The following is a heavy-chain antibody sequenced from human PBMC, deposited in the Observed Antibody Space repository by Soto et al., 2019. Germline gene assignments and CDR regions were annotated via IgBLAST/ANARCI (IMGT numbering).Heavy chain of an antibody. Sequence: QVQLVESGGGVVQPGRSLRLSCAASGFTFNIYGMHWVRQAPGKGLEWVAGISYEGRDKYYGGSVNGRFTVSRDNSKNSLYLQMNSLRTEDTAMYFCANPPRVGFCSGGTCFYYFGMDVWGQGTTVIVSS. J-gene: IGHJ6*02. D-gene: IGHD2-15*01. CDR1: GFTFNIYG. CDR3: ANPPRVGFCSGGTCFYYFGMDV. V-gene: IGHV3-30*18. CDR2: ISYEGRDK.